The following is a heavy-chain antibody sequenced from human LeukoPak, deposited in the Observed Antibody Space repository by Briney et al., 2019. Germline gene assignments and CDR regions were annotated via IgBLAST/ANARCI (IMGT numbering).Heavy chain of an antibody. J-gene: IGHJ4*02. CDR1: GFTFSSYA. V-gene: IGHV3-23*01. CDR3: AKDEGYCSGGSCYYFGY. CDR2: ISGSSGST. D-gene: IGHD2-15*01. Sequence: GGSLRLSCAASGFTFSSYAMSWVRQAPGKGLEWVSAISGSSGSTYYADSVKGRFTISRGNSKNTLYLQMNSLRAEDTAVYYCAKDEGYCSGGSCYYFGYWGQGTLVTVSS.